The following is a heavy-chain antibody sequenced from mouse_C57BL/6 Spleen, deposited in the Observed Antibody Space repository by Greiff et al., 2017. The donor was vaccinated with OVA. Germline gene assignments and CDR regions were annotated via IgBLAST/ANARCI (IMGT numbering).Heavy chain of an antibody. D-gene: IGHD2-2*01. Sequence: EVQLQQSGPELVKPGASVKIPCKASGYTFTDYNMDWVKQSHGKSLEWIGDINPNNGGTIYNQKFKGKGTLTVDKSSSTAYMELRSLTSVDTAVYYCARKGGGYDYFDYWGQGTTLTVSS. CDR1: GYTFTDYN. CDR3: ARKGGGYDYFDY. CDR2: INPNNGGT. J-gene: IGHJ2*01. V-gene: IGHV1-18*01.